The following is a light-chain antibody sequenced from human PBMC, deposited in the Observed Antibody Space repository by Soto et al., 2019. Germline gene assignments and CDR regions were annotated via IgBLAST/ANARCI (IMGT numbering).Light chain of an antibody. CDR3: SSYTSSSTV. CDR1: SSDVGGYNY. CDR2: DVS. J-gene: IGLJ2*01. V-gene: IGLV2-14*01. Sequence: QSVLTQPASVSGSPGQSITISCTGTSSDVGGYNYVSWYQQHPGKAPKLMIYDVSNRPSGVSNRFSGSKSGNTASLTISVLQAEDEADYYCSSYTSSSTVFGGGTKLTVL.